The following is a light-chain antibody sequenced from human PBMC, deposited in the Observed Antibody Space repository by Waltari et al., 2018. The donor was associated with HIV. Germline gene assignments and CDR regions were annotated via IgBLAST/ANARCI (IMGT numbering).Light chain of an antibody. CDR3: QQINSYPYT. V-gene: IGKV1-9*01. CDR2: GAS. Sequence: DIQLTQSPSFLSASVGDRVTITCRASQGINSYLAWYQQKSGTAPNLLIYGASTLQGGVPSRFSGSGSGTEFTLTISSLQPEDFATYYCQQINSYPYTFGQGTKLEIK. J-gene: IGKJ2*01. CDR1: QGINSY.